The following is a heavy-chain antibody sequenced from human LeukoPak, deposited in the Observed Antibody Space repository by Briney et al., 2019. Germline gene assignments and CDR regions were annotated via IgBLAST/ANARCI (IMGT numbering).Heavy chain of an antibody. CDR2: ISSSSSYI. Sequence: GGSLRLSCAASGFTFSSYSMNWVRQAPGKGLERVSSISSSSSYIYYADSVKGRFTISRDNAKNSLYLQMNSLRAEDTAVYYCARGQTPMVRGVGIDYWGQGTLVTVSS. CDR3: ARGQTPMVRGVGIDY. D-gene: IGHD3-10*01. J-gene: IGHJ4*02. V-gene: IGHV3-21*01. CDR1: GFTFSSYS.